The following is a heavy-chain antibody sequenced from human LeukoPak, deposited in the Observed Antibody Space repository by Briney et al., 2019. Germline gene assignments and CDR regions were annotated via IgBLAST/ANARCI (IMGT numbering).Heavy chain of an antibody. D-gene: IGHD4-17*01. J-gene: IGHJ6*03. V-gene: IGHV4-34*01. CDR2: INHSGST. CDR3: ARGTYDGDYGGYYYYMDV. Sequence: SETLSLTCAVYGGSFSGYYWSWIRQPPGKGLGWIGEINHSGSTNYNPSLKSRVTISVDTSKNQFSLRLSSVTAADTAVYYCARGTYDGDYGGYYYYMDVWGKGTTVTVSS. CDR1: GGSFSGYY.